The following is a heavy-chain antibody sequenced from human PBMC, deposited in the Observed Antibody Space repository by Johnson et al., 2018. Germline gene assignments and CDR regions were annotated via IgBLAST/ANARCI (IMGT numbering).Heavy chain of an antibody. V-gene: IGHV1-69*09. CDR3: ARGMTGDAFDI. CDR2: IIPILGIA. Sequence: VQLVESGAEVTKPGSSVKVSCKASGGTFSSYTISWVRQAPGQGLEWMGRIIPILGIANYAQKFQGRVTMTRNTSISPAYMELSSLRSEDTAVYYCARGMTGDAFDIWGQGTMVTVSS. CDR1: GGTFSSYT. J-gene: IGHJ3*02.